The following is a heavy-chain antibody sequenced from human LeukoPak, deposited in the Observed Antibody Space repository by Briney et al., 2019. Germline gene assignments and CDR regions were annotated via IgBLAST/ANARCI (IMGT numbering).Heavy chain of an antibody. CDR3: AKHPDSFYAGYCSGGSCYFDY. CDR2: ISYDGSNK. J-gene: IGHJ4*02. CDR1: GFTFSSYG. V-gene: IGHV3-30*18. D-gene: IGHD2-15*01. Sequence: TGGSLRLSCAASGFTFSSYGMHWVRQAPGKGLEWVAVISYDGSNKYYADSVKGRFTISRDNSKNTLYLQMNSLRAEDTAVYYCAKHPDSFYAGYCSGGSCYFDYWGQGTLVTVSS.